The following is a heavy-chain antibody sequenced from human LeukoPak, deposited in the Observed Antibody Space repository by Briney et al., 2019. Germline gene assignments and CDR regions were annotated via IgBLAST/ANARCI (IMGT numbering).Heavy chain of an antibody. CDR2: INHSGTT. CDR1: GGSFSSYY. J-gene: IGHJ4*02. V-gene: IGHV4-34*01. CDR3: ARRKVVVTAIVIWYGTFDY. Sequence: SETLSLTCAVYGGSFSSYYWSWIRQSPGKGLEWIGEINHSGTTKYNPSLKSRVTISVDTPQNQFSLKLSSVTAADTAVYYCARRKVVVTAIVIWYGTFDYWGQGTLVTVSS. D-gene: IGHD2-21*02.